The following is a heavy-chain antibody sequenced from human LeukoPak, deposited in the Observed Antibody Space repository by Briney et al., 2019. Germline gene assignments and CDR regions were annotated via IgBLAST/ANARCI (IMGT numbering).Heavy chain of an antibody. V-gene: IGHV1-2*02. CDR3: ASGYCSSTSCYGYYYYYMDV. D-gene: IGHD2-2*01. Sequence: ASVKVSCKASGYTFTGYYMHWVRQAPGQGLEWMGWTNPNSGGTNYAQKFQGRVTMTRDTSISTAYMELSRLRYDDPAVYYCASGYCSSTSCYGYYYYYMDVWGKGTTVTVSS. CDR2: TNPNSGGT. CDR1: GYTFTGYY. J-gene: IGHJ6*03.